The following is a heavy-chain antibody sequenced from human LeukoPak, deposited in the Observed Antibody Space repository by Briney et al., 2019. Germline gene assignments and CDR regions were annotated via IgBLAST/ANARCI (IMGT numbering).Heavy chain of an antibody. CDR2: ISWNSGSI. Sequence: GGSLRLSCAASGFTFDDYAMHWVRQAPGKGLEWVSGISWNSGSIGYADSVKGRFTISRDNAKNSLYLQMNSLRAEDTALYYCAKGAYLNSGRYWDYWGQGTLVTVSS. D-gene: IGHD1-26*01. V-gene: IGHV3-9*01. CDR1: GFTFDDYA. J-gene: IGHJ4*02. CDR3: AKGAYLNSGRYWDY.